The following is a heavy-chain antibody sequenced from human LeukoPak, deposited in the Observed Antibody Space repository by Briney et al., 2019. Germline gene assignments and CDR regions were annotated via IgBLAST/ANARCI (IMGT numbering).Heavy chain of an antibody. CDR2: ISWNSGSI. CDR3: ARDPLGDSSSPLH. J-gene: IGHJ4*02. CDR1: GFTFSSYA. D-gene: IGHD6-13*01. Sequence: AGGSLRLSCAASGFTFSSYAMHWVRQAPGKGLEWVSGISWNSGSIGYADSVKGRFTISRDNAKNSLYLQMNSLRAEDTAVYYCARDPLGDSSSPLHWGQGTLVTVSS. V-gene: IGHV3-9*01.